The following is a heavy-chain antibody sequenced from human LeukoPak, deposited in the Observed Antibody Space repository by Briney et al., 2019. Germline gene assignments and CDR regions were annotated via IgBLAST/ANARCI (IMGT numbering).Heavy chain of an antibody. Sequence: SETLSLTCAVSGGSISSSNWWSWVRQPPGKGLEWIGEIYHSGSTNYNPSLKSRVTISVDKSKNQFSLKLSSVTAADTAVYYCARGLVVVPAARKSNWFDPWGQGTLVTVSP. CDR1: GGSISSSNW. CDR3: ARGLVVVPAARKSNWFDP. J-gene: IGHJ5*02. CDR2: IYHSGST. V-gene: IGHV4-4*02. D-gene: IGHD2-2*01.